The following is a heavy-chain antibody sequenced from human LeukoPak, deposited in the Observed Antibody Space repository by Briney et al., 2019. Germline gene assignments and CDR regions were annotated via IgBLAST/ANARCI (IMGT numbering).Heavy chain of an antibody. CDR3: ARYSGSSYYFDY. J-gene: IGHJ4*02. D-gene: IGHD1-26*01. Sequence: ASVKVSCKASGYTFTSYYMHWVRQAPGQGLEWMGIINPSGGSTSYAQEFRGRVTMTRDTSTSTLYMELSSLRSEDTAVYYCARYSGSSYYFDYWCQGTLVTVSS. CDR1: GYTFTSYY. CDR2: INPSGGST. V-gene: IGHV1-46*01.